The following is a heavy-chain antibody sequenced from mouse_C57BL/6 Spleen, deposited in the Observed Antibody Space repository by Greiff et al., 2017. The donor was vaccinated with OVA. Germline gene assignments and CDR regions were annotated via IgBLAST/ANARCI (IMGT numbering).Heavy chain of an antibody. J-gene: IGHJ2*01. CDR2: ISYDGSN. CDR3: AREGEIYYGNYDYFDY. CDR1: GYSITSGYY. V-gene: IGHV3-6*01. Sequence: ESGPGLVKPSQSLSLTCSVTGYSITSGYYWNWIRQFPGNKLEWMGYISYDGSNNYNPSLKNRISITRDTSKNQFFLKLNSVTTEDTATYYCAREGEIYYGNYDYFDYWGQGTTLTVSS. D-gene: IGHD2-1*01.